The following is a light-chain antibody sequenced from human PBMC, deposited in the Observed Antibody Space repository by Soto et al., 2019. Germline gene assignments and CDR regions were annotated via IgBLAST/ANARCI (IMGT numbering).Light chain of an antibody. J-gene: IGKJ1*01. CDR3: QQYDNWPPWT. CDR2: GAS. V-gene: IGKV3-15*01. Sequence: EIVMTQSPATLSASPGERATLSCRASQSVNSNLAWYQQKPGQAPRLLIYGASTRATGIPARFSGSGSGAEFPLTISSLQSEDLAVYYCQQYDNWPPWTFGQGTKVEIK. CDR1: QSVNSN.